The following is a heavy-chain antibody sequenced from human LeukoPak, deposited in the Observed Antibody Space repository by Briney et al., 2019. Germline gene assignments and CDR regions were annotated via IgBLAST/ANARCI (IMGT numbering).Heavy chain of an antibody. V-gene: IGHV4-4*07. CDR2: IYTSGST. D-gene: IGHD2-21*02. CDR3: ARDYVGAYCGGDCYSDCFDP. Sequence: SETLSLTCTVSGGSISSYYWSWIRQPAGKGLEWIGYIYTSGSTNYNPSLKSRVTMSVDTSKNQFSLKLRSVTAADTAVYYCARDYVGAYCGGDCYSDCFDPWGQGTLVTVSS. CDR1: GGSISSYY. J-gene: IGHJ5*02.